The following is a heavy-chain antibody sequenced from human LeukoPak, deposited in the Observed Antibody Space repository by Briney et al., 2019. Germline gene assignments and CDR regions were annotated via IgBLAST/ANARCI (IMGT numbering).Heavy chain of an antibody. Sequence: ASVKVACKTSGYTFITYGIGWVRQAPGQGLEWMGWITAYTGNTKYAQKYQDRVTITTDTSTSTAYMELSSLRSDDTAVYYCARVNSDILTGYYIPHGFDIWGQGTMVTVSS. D-gene: IGHD3-9*01. CDR1: GYTFITYG. J-gene: IGHJ3*02. CDR2: ITAYTGNT. CDR3: ARVNSDILTGYYIPHGFDI. V-gene: IGHV1-18*01.